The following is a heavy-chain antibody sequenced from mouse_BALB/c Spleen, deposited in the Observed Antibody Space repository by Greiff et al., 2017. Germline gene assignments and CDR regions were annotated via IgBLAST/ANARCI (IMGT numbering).Heavy chain of an antibody. J-gene: IGHJ4*01. Sequence: QVLLQQSGAELARPGASVKMSCKASGYTFTSYTMHWVKQRPGQGLEWIGYINPSSGYTNYNQKFKDKATLTADKSSSTAYMQLSGLTSEDSAVYYCARTAAWATGGMDYWGQGTSGNVAS. V-gene: IGHV1-4*01. D-gene: IGHD3-1*01. CDR2: INPSSGYT. CDR1: GYTFTSYT. CDR3: ARTAAWATGGMDY.